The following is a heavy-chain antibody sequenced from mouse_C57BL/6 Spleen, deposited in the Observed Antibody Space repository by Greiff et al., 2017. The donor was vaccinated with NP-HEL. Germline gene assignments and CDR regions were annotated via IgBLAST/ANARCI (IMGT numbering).Heavy chain of an antibody. CDR3: ARKGNYDYDDWYFDV. V-gene: IGHV5-2*03. CDR2: INSDGGST. J-gene: IGHJ1*03. D-gene: IGHD2-4*01. CDR1: EYEFPSHD. Sequence: EVMLVESGGGLVQPGESLKLSCESNEYEFPSHDMSWVRKTPEKRLELVAAINSDGGSTYYPDTMERRFIISRGNTKKTLYLQMSSLRSEDTALYYCARKGNYDYDDWYFDVWGTGTTVTVSS.